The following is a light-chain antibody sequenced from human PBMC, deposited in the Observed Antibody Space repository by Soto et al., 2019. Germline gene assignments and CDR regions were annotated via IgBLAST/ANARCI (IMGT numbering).Light chain of an antibody. CDR1: SSDIGSNT. V-gene: IGLV1-44*01. Sequence: QSVLTQPPSASGTPGQRVTISCSGSSSDIGSNTVNWYQQLQGTAPKLLMYSNNQRPSGVPDRFSGSKSGTSASLAISGLQSEDEADYYCAAWDDSLNGHWVFGGGTKLTVL. CDR3: AAWDDSLNGHWV. J-gene: IGLJ3*02. CDR2: SNN.